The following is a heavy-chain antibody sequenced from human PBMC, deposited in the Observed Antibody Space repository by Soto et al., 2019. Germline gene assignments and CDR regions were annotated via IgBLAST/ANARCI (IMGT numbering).Heavy chain of an antibody. Sequence: GGSLRLSCAASGFTFSSYAMSWVRQAPGKGLEWVSAISGSGGSTYYADSVKGRFTISRDNSKNTLYLQMNSLRAEDTAVYYCAKDLPSPVLRYFDWTEQACAFDIWGQGTMVTVSS. CDR2: ISGSGGST. J-gene: IGHJ3*02. D-gene: IGHD3-9*01. CDR3: AKDLPSPVLRYFDWTEQACAFDI. V-gene: IGHV3-23*01. CDR1: GFTFSSYA.